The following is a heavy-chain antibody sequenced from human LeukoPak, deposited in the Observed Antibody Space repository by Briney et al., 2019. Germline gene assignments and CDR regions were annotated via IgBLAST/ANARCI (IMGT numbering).Heavy chain of an antibody. D-gene: IGHD5-12*01. CDR2: IYYSGST. CDR1: GGSISGYY. Sequence: SETLSLTCTVSGGSISGYYWSWIRQPPGKGLEWIGYIYYSGSTNYNPSLKSRVTISVDTSKNQFSLKLSSVTAADTAVYYCANTWLYNWFDPWGQGTLVTVSS. J-gene: IGHJ5*02. CDR3: ANTWLYNWFDP. V-gene: IGHV4-59*01.